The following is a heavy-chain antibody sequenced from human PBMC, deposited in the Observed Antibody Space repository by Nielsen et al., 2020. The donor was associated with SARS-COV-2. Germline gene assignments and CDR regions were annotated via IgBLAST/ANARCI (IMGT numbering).Heavy chain of an antibody. CDR1: GYTFISYG. CDR3: ANHYDFWSGYYWGRYYYYGMDV. Sequence: ASVKVSCKASGYTFISYGISWVRQAPGQGLEWMGWISGYNGNTNYVQKLQGRVTMTTDTSTSTAYMELSSLRSEDTAVYYCANHYDFWSGYYWGRYYYYGMDVWGQGTTVTVSS. D-gene: IGHD3-3*01. V-gene: IGHV1-18*01. J-gene: IGHJ6*02. CDR2: ISGYNGNT.